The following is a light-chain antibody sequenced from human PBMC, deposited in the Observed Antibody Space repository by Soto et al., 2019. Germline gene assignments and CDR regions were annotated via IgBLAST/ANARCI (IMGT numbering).Light chain of an antibody. V-gene: IGLV2-23*01. J-gene: IGLJ1*01. CDR1: SSDVGSYNL. CDR3: CSYAASYV. Sequence: QSALTQPASVPGSPGQSITISCTGTSSDVGSYNLVSWYQQHPGKAPKLMIYEGSKRPSGVSNRFSGSKSGNTASLTISGLQAEDEADYYCCSYAASYVFGTGTQLTVL. CDR2: EGS.